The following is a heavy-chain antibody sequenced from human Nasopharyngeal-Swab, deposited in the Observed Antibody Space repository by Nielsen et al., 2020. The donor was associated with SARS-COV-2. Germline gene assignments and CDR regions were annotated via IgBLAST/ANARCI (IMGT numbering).Heavy chain of an antibody. CDR2: ISSSGSTI. CDR1: GFPFSRYE. D-gene: IGHD3-3*01. Sequence: PCSASGFPFSRYELNWVRQAPGKGLEWVSYISSSGSTIYYADSVQGRFTISRDNAKNPLYLQMNSLRAEDTDVYYCARVGDEWLLDWGQGTLVTVSS. CDR3: ARVGDEWLLD. J-gene: IGHJ4*02. V-gene: IGHV3-48*03.